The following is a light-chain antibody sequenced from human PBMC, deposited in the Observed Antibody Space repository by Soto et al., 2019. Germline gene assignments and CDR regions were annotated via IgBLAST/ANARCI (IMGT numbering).Light chain of an antibody. J-gene: IGLJ1*01. CDR2: LNSDGSH. Sequence: QPVLTQSPSASASLGASVKLTCTLSSGHSSYAIAWHQQQPEKGPRYLMKLNSDGSHSKGDGIPDRFSGASSGAERYLTISSLQSEDEADYYFQTWGTGIRCFGTGTKVTVL. V-gene: IGLV4-69*01. CDR1: SGHSSYA. CDR3: QTWGTGIRC.